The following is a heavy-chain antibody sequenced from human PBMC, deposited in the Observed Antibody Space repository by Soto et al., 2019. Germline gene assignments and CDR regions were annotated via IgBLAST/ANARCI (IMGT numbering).Heavy chain of an antibody. CDR3: ASTHGSSWYDYYYYGMDV. CDR2: INHSGST. CDR1: GGSFSGYY. D-gene: IGHD6-13*01. J-gene: IGHJ6*02. Sequence: SETLSLTCAVYGGSFSGYYWSWIRQPPGKGLEWIGEINHSGSTNYNPSLKSRVTISVDTSKNQFSLKLSSVTAADTAVYYCASTHGSSWYDYYYYGMDVWGQGTPATVSS. V-gene: IGHV4-34*01.